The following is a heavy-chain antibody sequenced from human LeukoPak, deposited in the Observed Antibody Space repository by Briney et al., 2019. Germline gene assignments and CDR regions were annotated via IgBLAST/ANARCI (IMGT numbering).Heavy chain of an antibody. CDR1: GYTFTSYD. CDR2: MNPNSGNT. J-gene: IGHJ4*02. D-gene: IGHD4-11*01. CDR3: ATDRLQYRTFDY. Sequence: ASVKVSRKASGYTFTSYDINWVRQATGQGLEWMGWMNPNSGNTGYAQKFQGRVTMTEDTSTDTAYMELSSLRSEDTAVYYCATDRLQYRTFDYWGQGTLVTVSS. V-gene: IGHV1-8*01.